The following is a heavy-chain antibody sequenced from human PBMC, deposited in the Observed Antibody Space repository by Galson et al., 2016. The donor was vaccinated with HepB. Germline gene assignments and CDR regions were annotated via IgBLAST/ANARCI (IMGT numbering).Heavy chain of an antibody. D-gene: IGHD3-10*01. CDR2: INPNSGGT. J-gene: IGHJ4*02. Sequence: SVKVSCKASGYTFTDYYIHWVRQAPGQGLEWMGWINPNSGGTNYAQKFQGRVTMTRDTSISTAYMELSRLRSDDTAVFYCARGSGSYYFDYWGQGTLVTVSS. CDR1: GYTFTDYY. V-gene: IGHV1-2*02. CDR3: ARGSGSYYFDY.